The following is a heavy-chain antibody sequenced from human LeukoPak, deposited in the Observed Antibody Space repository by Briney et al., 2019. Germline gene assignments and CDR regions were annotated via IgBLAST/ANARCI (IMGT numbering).Heavy chain of an antibody. Sequence: GGSLRLSCAASGFTFSSYGMHWVRQAPGKGLEWVAFIRYDGSSKYYADSVKGRFTISRDNSKNTLYLQMNSLRAEDTAVYYCANIGDGYYYMDVWGKGTTVTVSS. CDR2: IRYDGSSK. D-gene: IGHD2-2*01. J-gene: IGHJ6*03. V-gene: IGHV3-30*02. CDR1: GFTFSSYG. CDR3: ANIGDGYYYMDV.